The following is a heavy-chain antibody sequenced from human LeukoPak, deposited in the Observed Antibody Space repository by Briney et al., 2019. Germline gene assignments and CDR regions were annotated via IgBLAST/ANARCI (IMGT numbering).Heavy chain of an antibody. J-gene: IGHJ4*02. V-gene: IGHV4-31*03. D-gene: IGHD6-19*01. Sequence: SETLSLTCTVSGGSVSSGSYYWSWIRQPPGKGLEWIGYIYYSGSTYYNPSLKSRVTISVDTSKNQFSLKLSSVTAADTAVYYCARGAWGYSSGWYLRHWGQGTLVTVSS. CDR3: ARGAWGYSSGWYLRH. CDR1: GGSVSSGSYY. CDR2: IYYSGST.